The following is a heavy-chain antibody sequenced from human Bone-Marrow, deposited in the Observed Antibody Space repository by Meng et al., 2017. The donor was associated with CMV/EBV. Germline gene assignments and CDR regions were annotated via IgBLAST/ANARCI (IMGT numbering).Heavy chain of an antibody. D-gene: IGHD2-2*02. CDR3: ASPYCSSTSCYTDYYYGMDV. J-gene: IGHJ6*02. V-gene: IGHV3-53*01. Sequence: GGSLRLSCAASGFTVSSNYMSWVRQAPGKGLEWVSVIYSGGSTYYADSVKGRFTISRDNSKNTLYLRMNSLRAEDTAVYYCASPYCSSTSCYTDYYYGMDVWGQGTTVTVSS. CDR1: GFTVSSNY. CDR2: IYSGGST.